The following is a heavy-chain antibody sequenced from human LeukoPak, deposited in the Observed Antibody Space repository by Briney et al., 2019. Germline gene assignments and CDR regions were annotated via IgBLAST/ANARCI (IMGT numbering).Heavy chain of an antibody. CDR3: ARYSNYYYYMDV. V-gene: IGHV4-59*01. J-gene: IGHJ6*03. Sequence: SETLSLTCTVSGGSISSFYRSWIRLPPGKGLEWIGYIFYSGSTNYNPSLKSRVAISVDTSKNQFSLKLSSVTAADTAVYYCARYSNYYYYMDVWGKGTTVTVSS. CDR1: GGSISSFY. D-gene: IGHD4-11*01. CDR2: IFYSGST.